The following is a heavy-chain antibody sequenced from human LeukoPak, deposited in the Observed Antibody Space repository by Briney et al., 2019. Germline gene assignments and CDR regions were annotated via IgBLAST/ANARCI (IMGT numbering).Heavy chain of an antibody. D-gene: IGHD2-2*01. CDR1: GFTFSSYG. CDR3: AKDGGSRIYYYYYGMDV. J-gene: IGHJ6*02. Sequence: GGSLRLSCAASGFTFSSYGMHWVHQAPGKGLEWVAFIRYDGSNKYYADSVKGRFTISRDNSKNTLYLQMNSLRAEDTAVYYCAKDGGSRIYYYYYGMDVWGQGTTVTVSS. V-gene: IGHV3-30*02. CDR2: IRYDGSNK.